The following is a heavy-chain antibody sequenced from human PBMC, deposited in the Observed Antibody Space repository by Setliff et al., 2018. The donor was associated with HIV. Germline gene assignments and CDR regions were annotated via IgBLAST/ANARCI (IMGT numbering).Heavy chain of an antibody. D-gene: IGHD5-12*01. CDR1: GGSISSTNW. CDR3: ARQGDGYNLYHVYYFDY. J-gene: IGHJ4*02. CDR2: ISHSGST. Sequence: PSETLSLTCAVSGGSISSTNWWSWVRQPPGKGLEWIGEISHSGSTNYNPSLKSRVTIPVDRSKNQFSLKVTSVTATDTAVYYCARQGDGYNLYHVYYFDYWGQGTLVTVSS. V-gene: IGHV4-4*02.